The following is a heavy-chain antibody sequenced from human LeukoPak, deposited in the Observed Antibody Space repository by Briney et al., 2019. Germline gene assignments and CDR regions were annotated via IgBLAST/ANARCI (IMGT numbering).Heavy chain of an antibody. CDR3: ARDHSGYPNWFDP. CDR1: GNTFTNYY. CDR2: ISAYNGNT. D-gene: IGHD5-12*01. J-gene: IGHJ5*02. V-gene: IGHV1-18*04. Sequence: ASVKVSCKASGNTFTNYYLHWVRQAPGQGLEWMGWISAYNGNTNYAQKLQGRVTMTTDTSTSTAYMELRSLRSDDTAVYYCARDHSGYPNWFDPWGQGTLVTVSS.